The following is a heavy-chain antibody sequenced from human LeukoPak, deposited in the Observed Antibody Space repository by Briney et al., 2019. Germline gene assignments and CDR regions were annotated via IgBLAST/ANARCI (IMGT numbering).Heavy chain of an antibody. CDR3: AKDQSSVWYYFDY. J-gene: IGHJ4*02. CDR1: GFTFSSYG. Sequence: GGALRLSCAAPGFTFSSYGMHWVRQAPGKGLEWVAFIRYDGSNKYYADSVKGRFTISRDNSKNTLYLQMNSLRAEDTAVYYSAKDQSSVWYYFDYWGQGTLVTVSS. CDR2: IRYDGSNK. V-gene: IGHV3-30*02. D-gene: IGHD6-19*01.